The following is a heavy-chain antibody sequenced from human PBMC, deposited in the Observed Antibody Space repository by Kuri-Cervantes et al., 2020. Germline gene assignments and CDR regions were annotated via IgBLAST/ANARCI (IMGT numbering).Heavy chain of an antibody. CDR2: ISSSGSTI. CDR3: ARGGPWNSYYYYYYMDV. V-gene: IGHV3-11*01. J-gene: IGHJ6*03. Sequence: GESLKISCAASGFTFSDYYMSWIRQAPGKGLEWVSYISSSGSTIYYADSVKGRFTISRDNAKNSLYLQMNSLRSEDTAVYYCARGGPWNSYYYYYYMDVWGEGTTVTVSS. CDR1: GFTFSDYY. D-gene: IGHD1-7*01.